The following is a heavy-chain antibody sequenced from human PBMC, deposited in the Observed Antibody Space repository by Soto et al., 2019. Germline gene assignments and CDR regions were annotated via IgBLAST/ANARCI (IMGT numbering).Heavy chain of an antibody. CDR2: INPNGGST. CDR3: ARSSAGVFGIIIEGPNWLAP. D-gene: IGHD3-16*02. J-gene: IGHJ5*02. V-gene: IGHV1-46*01. CDR1: GGTFSSYA. Sequence: GASVKVSCKASGGTFSSYAISWVRQAPGHGLEWMGIINPNGGSTRFAQTFQGRITMTRDTSTSTVYMELRSLRSEDTAIYYCARSSAGVFGIIIEGPNWLAPWGQGSLVTVSS.